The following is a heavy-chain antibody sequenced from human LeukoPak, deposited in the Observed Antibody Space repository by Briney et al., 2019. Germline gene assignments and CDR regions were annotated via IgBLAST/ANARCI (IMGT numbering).Heavy chain of an antibody. CDR1: GYSFTSYW. CDR3: ARHITGTTFHYYYYMDV. D-gene: IGHD1-7*01. Sequence: GESLKISCKGSGYSFTSYWIGWVRQMPGKGLEWMGIIYPGDSDTRYSPSFQGQVTISADKSISTAYLQWSSLKASDTAMYYCARHITGTTFHYYYYMDVWGKGTTDTVSS. J-gene: IGHJ6*03. V-gene: IGHV5-51*01. CDR2: IYPGDSDT.